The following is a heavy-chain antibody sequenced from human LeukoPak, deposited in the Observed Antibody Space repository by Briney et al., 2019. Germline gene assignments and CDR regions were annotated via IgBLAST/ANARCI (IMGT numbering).Heavy chain of an antibody. CDR2: INPNTGDT. J-gene: IGHJ4*02. CDR1: GYTFTSYY. V-gene: IGHV1-2*02. D-gene: IGHD5-24*01. Sequence: ASVKVSCKASGYTFTSYYIHWVRQAPGQGLEWMAWINPNTGDTNYVQSFQGRVTMTRDTSTSTAYMELSSLTSDDTAVYYCTRGDRNGYNYWGQGTLVTVSS. CDR3: TRGDRNGYNY.